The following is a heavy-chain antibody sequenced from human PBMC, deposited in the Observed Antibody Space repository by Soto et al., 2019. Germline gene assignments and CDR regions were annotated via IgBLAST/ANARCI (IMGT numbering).Heavy chain of an antibody. J-gene: IGHJ4*02. CDR1: GGSISSGGYY. CDR2: IYYSGST. CDR3: ARDNVAVAGTGFDY. V-gene: IGHV4-31*03. D-gene: IGHD6-19*01. Sequence: SETLSLTCTVSGGSISSGGYYWSWIRQHPGKGLEWIGYIYYSGSTYYNPSLKSRVTISVDTSKNQFSLKLSSVTAADTAVYYCARDNVAVAGTGFDYWGQGTLVTVSS.